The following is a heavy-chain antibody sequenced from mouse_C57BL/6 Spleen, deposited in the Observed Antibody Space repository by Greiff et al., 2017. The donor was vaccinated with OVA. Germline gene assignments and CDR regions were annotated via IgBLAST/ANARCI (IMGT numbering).Heavy chain of an antibody. V-gene: IGHV1-26*01. CDR3: ARLPDDGYYFDY. CDR1: GYTFTDYY. J-gene: IGHJ2*01. D-gene: IGHD2-3*01. CDR2: INPNNGGT. Sequence: EVQLQQSGPELVKPGASVKISCKASGYTFTDYYMNWVKQSHGKSLEWIGDINPNNGGTSYNQKFKGKATLTVDKSSSTAYMELRSLTSEDSAVYYCARLPDDGYYFDYWGQGTTLTVSS.